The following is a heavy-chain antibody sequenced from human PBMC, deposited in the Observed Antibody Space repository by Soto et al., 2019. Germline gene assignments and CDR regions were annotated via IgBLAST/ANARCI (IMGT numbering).Heavy chain of an antibody. V-gene: IGHV4-39*01. CDR1: GGSIISSSYY. J-gene: IGHJ6*03. D-gene: IGHD3-3*01. Sequence: TSETLSLTCTVSGGSIISSSYYWGWIRQPPGKGLEWIGSIYYSGSTYYNPSLKSRVTISVDTSKNQFSLKLSSVTAADTAVYYCARLAQFLEGNYYYYMDVWGKGTTVTVSS. CDR2: IYYSGST. CDR3: ARLAQFLEGNYYYYMDV.